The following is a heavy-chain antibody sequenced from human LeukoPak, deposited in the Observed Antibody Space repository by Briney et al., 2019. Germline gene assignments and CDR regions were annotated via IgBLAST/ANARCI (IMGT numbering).Heavy chain of an antibody. CDR3: ATVLGWYGPFDP. D-gene: IGHD6-19*01. V-gene: IGHV1-2*02. CDR2: INPSSGGA. Sequence: ASVKVSCKASGYIFSGYYLHWVRQAPGQGLEWMGWINPSSGGADYAQKFQGRVTMTRDTSISTAYMELSRLRSDDTAVYYCATVLGWYGPFDPWGQGTLVTVSS. CDR1: GYIFSGYY. J-gene: IGHJ5*02.